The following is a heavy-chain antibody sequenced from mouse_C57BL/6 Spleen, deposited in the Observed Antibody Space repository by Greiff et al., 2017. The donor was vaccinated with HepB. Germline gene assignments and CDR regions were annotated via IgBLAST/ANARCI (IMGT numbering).Heavy chain of an antibody. CDR3: ARRGLRRAMDY. CDR2: IYPGSGST. Sequence: QVQLMQPGAELVKPGASVKMSCKASGYTFTSYWITWVKQRPGQGLEWIGDIYPGSGSTNYNEKFKSKATLTVDTSSSTAYMQLSSLTSEDSAVYYCARRGLRRAMDYWGQGTSVTVSS. CDR1: GYTFTSYW. D-gene: IGHD2-4*01. V-gene: IGHV1-55*01. J-gene: IGHJ4*01.